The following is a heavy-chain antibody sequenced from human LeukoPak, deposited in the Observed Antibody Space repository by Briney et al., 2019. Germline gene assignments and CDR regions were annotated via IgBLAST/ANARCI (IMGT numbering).Heavy chain of an antibody. CDR1: AGSVNSSPYY. D-gene: IGHD3-22*01. Sequence: SDTLSLTCTVSAGSVNSSPYYWGWVRQPPGKGLEWIGSIHYSGNTYYNPSLKSRVTISVDTSRNQFSLKLSSVSAADRGIYYCAKHVGSYFDKSGYTFEYWGQGTLVTVSS. J-gene: IGHJ4*02. CDR3: AKHVGSYFDKSGYTFEY. CDR2: IHYSGNT. V-gene: IGHV4-39*01.